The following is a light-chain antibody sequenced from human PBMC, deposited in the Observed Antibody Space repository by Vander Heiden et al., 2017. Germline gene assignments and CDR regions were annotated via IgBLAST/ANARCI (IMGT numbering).Light chain of an antibody. CDR1: KSNIGSNT. CDR2: KDD. CDR3: ASWDDSLYGVV. Sequence: QSVLAQPPSASGIPGQRVTISCSGSKSNIGSNTINWYQQLPGRTPKVLINKDDERPSGVPDRLSGSKSGTSGSLAISGLQPEDEAYYYCASWDDSLYGVVFGGGTKLTVL. J-gene: IGLJ2*01. V-gene: IGLV1-44*01.